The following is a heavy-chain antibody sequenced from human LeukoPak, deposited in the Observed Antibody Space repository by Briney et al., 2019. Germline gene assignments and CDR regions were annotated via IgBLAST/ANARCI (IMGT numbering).Heavy chain of an antibody. D-gene: IGHD6-19*01. Sequence: ASVKVSCKASGYTFTSYDINWVRQATGQGLEWMGWMNPNSGNTGYAQKFQGRVTITRNTSISTAYMELSSLRSEDTAVYYCARAQGSSGWYWGAPDDYWGQGTLVTVSS. CDR2: MNPNSGNT. CDR3: ARAQGSSGWYWGAPDDY. CDR1: GYTFTSYD. J-gene: IGHJ4*02. V-gene: IGHV1-8*03.